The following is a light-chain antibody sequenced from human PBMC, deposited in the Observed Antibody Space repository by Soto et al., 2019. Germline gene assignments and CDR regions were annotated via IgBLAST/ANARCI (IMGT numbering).Light chain of an antibody. Sequence: EIVLTQSPATLSLSPGESATLSCRATRSVSSYLAWYQQKPGQAPRLLIYDASSRPTDIPARFSCSGSGTDFTLTISSLEPEDFALYYCQQRSNWPITFGQGTRLEIK. J-gene: IGKJ5*01. V-gene: IGKV3-11*01. CDR1: RSVSSY. CDR2: DAS. CDR3: QQRSNWPIT.